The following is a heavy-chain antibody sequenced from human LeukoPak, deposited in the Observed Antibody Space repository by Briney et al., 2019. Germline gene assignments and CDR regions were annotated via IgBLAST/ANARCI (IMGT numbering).Heavy chain of an antibody. CDR1: GFTFSSYG. J-gene: IGHJ4*02. V-gene: IGHV3-23*01. CDR2: ISGSGGST. D-gene: IGHD1-26*01. Sequence: GGSLRLSCEASGFTFSSYGMSWVRQAPGKGLEWVSAISGSGGSTYYADSVKGRFTISRDNAKNTLYLQMSSLRAEDTAVYYCARGPAANSGSYYVGDNWGQGSLVIVSS. CDR3: ARGPAANSGSYYVGDN.